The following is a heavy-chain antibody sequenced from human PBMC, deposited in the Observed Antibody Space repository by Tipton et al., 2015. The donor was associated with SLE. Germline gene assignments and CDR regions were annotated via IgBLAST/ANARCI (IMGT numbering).Heavy chain of an antibody. CDR2: MNHSGST. J-gene: IGHJ4*02. V-gene: IGHV4-34*01. Sequence: TLSLTCAVYGGSFSGYYWSWIRQPPGKGLEWIGEMNHSGSTRYNPSLKSRVTVSVDTSKNQFSLNLSSVTAADTAVYYCARGAGLSVAAFDYWGQGTLVTVSS. CDR3: ARGAGLSVAAFDY. D-gene: IGHD2-15*01. CDR1: GGSFSGYY.